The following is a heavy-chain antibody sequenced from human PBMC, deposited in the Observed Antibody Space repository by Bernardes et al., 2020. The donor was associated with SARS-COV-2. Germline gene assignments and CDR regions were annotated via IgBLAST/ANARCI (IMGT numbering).Heavy chain of an antibody. Sequence: SELLSLTSSVHGATLSGYYWSWIRQSPGKLLEWLGEINQSGSANYNPSLKSRLTLSVDTSKNQFSLKLRSLTAADTAVYYCARGTNSVKMILVVIGFTVYFDYWGQGTLVTVSS. D-gene: IGHD3-22*01. CDR3: ARGTNSVKMILVVIGFTVYFDY. CDR1: GATLSGYY. V-gene: IGHV4-34*01. J-gene: IGHJ4*02. CDR2: INQSGSA.